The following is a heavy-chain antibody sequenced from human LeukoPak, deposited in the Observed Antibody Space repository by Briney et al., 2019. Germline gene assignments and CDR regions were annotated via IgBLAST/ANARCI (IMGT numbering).Heavy chain of an antibody. CDR2: IYYSGST. J-gene: IGHJ4*02. CDR1: GGSFSGYY. CDR3: ARGVYYDSSGYPDY. D-gene: IGHD3-22*01. V-gene: IGHV4-30-4*08. Sequence: SETLSLTCAVYGGSFSGYYWSWIRQPPGKGLEWIGYIYYSGSTYYNPSLKSRVTISVDTSKNQFSLKLSSVTAADTAVYYCARGVYYDSSGYPDYWGQGTLVTVSS.